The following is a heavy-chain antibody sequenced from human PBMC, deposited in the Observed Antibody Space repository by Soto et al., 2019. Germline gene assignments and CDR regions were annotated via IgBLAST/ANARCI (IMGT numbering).Heavy chain of an antibody. J-gene: IGHJ3*02. CDR1: GFTFTSSA. CDR3: AADTCTNGVCYDAFDI. V-gene: IGHV1-58*02. Sequence: SVKVSCKASGFTFTSSAMQWVRQARGQRLEWIGWIVVGSGNTNYAQKFQERVTITRDMSTSTAYMELSSLRSEDTAVYYCAADTCTNGVCYDAFDIWGQGTMVTVSS. D-gene: IGHD2-8*01. CDR2: IVVGSGNT.